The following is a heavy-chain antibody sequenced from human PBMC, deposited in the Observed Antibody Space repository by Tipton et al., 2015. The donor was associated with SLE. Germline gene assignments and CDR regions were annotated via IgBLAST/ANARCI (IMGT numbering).Heavy chain of an antibody. V-gene: IGHV4-30-2*02. CDR1: GDSIRSGGYS. Sequence: TLSLTCTVSGDSIRSGGYSWTWVRQSPGKGLEWIGHIYYTGSTNYNPSLQSRVTISVDRSKNQFSLKLSSVTAADTAVYYCATASSSLRGYYYYYMDVWGKGTTVTVSS. J-gene: IGHJ6*03. D-gene: IGHD2-2*01. CDR3: ATASSSLRGYYYYYMDV. CDR2: IYYTGST.